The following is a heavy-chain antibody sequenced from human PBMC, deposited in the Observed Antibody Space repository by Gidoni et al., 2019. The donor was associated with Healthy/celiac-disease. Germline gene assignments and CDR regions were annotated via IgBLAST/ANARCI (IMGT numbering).Heavy chain of an antibody. V-gene: IGHV4-39*01. CDR2: IYYSGST. CDR1: GGSISSSSYY. J-gene: IGHJ5*02. D-gene: IGHD6-13*01. CDR3: ARRRYSSSWGWFDP. Sequence: QLQLQESGPGLVKPSETLSLTCTVSGGSISSSSYYWGWIRQPPGKGLEWMWSIYYSGSTYYNPSLKSRVTIAVDTSKNQFSLKLSSVTAADTAVYYCARRRYSSSWGWFDPWGQGTLVTVSS.